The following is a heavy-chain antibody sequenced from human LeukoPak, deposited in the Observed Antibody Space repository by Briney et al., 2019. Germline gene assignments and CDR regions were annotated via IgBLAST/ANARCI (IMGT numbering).Heavy chain of an antibody. CDR3: ARQYCITTNCYSILTYFDF. CDR2: ISAYNGNT. V-gene: IGHV1-18*01. J-gene: IGHJ4*02. Sequence: ASVKVSCKASGYSFTNYGITWVRQAPGQGLEWMGWISAYNGNTKYAQTLQGRVAMTTDTSTSTAYMELRSLTSDDTALYYCARQYCITTNCYSILTYFDFWGQGTLVTVSS. CDR1: GYSFTNYG. D-gene: IGHD2-2*01.